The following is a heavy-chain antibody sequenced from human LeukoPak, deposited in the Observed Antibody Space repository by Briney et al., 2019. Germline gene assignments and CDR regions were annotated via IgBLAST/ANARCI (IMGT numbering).Heavy chain of an antibody. CDR2: IDSSSSSI. J-gene: IGHJ4*01. CDR1: GFIFTSHS. D-gene: IGHD3-10*01. CDR3: ARGNGPGSFIIDY. V-gene: IGHV3-48*01. Sequence: GRSLRLSCAASGFIFTSHSMNWVRQAPGKGLEWVSFIDSSSSSIHYADSVRGRFTISRDNAKNLLYLQMNSLRAEDTAEYLCARGNGPGSFIIDYWGQEPWSPPPQ.